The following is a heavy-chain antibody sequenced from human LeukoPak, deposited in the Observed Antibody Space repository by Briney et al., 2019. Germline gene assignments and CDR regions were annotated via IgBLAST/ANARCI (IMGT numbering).Heavy chain of an antibody. D-gene: IGHD6-19*01. CDR1: GGSISSSNW. V-gene: IGHV4-4*02. Sequence: SGTPSLTCAVSGGSISSSNWWSWVRQPPGKGLEWIGEIYHSGSTNYNPSLKSRVTISVDKSKNQFSLKLSSVTAADTAVYYCARDAGAVAENFDYWGQGTLVTVSS. CDR2: IYHSGST. CDR3: ARDAGAVAENFDY. J-gene: IGHJ4*02.